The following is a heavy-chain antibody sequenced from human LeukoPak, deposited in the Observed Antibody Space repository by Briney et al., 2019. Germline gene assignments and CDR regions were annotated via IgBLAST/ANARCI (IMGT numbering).Heavy chain of an antibody. V-gene: IGHV3-21*01. CDR2: ISSSSSYI. D-gene: IGHD3-3*01. CDR1: GFSFRSYS. J-gene: IGHJ5*02. CDR3: ARDRFLEWLLYNRNWFDP. Sequence: KPGGSLRLSCAASGFSFRSYSMNWVRQAPGKGLEWVSSISSSSSYIYYADSVKGRFTISRDNAKNSLYLQMNSLRAEDTAVYYCARDRFLEWLLYNRNWFDPWGQGTLVTVSS.